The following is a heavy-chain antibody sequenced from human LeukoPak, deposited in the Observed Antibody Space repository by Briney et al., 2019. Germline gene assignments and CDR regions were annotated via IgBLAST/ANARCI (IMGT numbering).Heavy chain of an antibody. CDR3: ARGWGGNYYYYYGMDV. Sequence: GGSLRLSCAASGFTFSSYWMHWVRQAPGKGLVWVSRINSDGSSTSYADSVKGRFTISRDNAKNTLYLQMNSLRAEDTAVYYCARGWGGNYYYYYGMDVWGQGTTVTVSS. CDR1: GFTFSSYW. D-gene: IGHD3-10*01. V-gene: IGHV3-74*01. CDR2: INSDGSST. J-gene: IGHJ6*02.